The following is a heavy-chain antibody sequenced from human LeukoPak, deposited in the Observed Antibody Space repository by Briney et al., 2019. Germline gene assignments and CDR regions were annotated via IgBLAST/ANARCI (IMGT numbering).Heavy chain of an antibody. CDR3: AKGRPISVRGYYFDY. J-gene: IGHJ4*02. Sequence: GGSLRLFCAASGFTFSSYAMSWVRQAPGKGLEWVSAISGSGGSTYYADSVKGRFTISRDNSKNTLYLQMNSLRAEDTAVYYCAKGRPISVRGYYFDYWGQGTLVTVSS. CDR1: GFTFSSYA. V-gene: IGHV3-23*01. D-gene: IGHD6-6*01. CDR2: ISGSGGST.